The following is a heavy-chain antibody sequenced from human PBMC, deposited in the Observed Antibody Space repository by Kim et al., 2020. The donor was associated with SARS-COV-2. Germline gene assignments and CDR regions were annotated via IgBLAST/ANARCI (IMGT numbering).Heavy chain of an antibody. CDR1: GFTFSNFA. J-gene: IGHJ6*02. CDR2: ISGSGVNT. CDR3: AKAQQLIYYYYGMDV. V-gene: IGHV3-23*01. D-gene: IGHD6-13*01. Sequence: GGSLRLSCAASGFTFSNFAVSWVRQAPGKGLEWVSAISGSGVNTYYADSVKGRFTISRDNSKNTLYLQMNSLRAEDTAVYYFAKAQQLIYYYYGMDVWGQGTTVTVSS.